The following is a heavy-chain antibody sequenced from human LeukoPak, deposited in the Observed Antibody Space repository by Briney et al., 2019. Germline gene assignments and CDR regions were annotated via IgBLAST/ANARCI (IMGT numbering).Heavy chain of an antibody. V-gene: IGHV3-74*01. CDR1: GFTFSSYW. CDR3: ARHTTVTTTTLFDP. Sequence: GGSLRLSCAASGFTFSSYWMHWVRQAPGKGLVWVSRINSDGSSTSYADSVRGRFSISRDNAKNSLYLQMNSLRAEDTAVYYCARHTTVTTTTLFDPWGQGTLVTVSS. CDR2: INSDGSST. J-gene: IGHJ5*02. D-gene: IGHD4-11*01.